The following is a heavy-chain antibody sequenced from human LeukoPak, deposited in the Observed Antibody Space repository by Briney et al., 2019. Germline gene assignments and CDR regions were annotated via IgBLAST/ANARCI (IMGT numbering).Heavy chain of an antibody. Sequence: GGSLRLSCTASGFTSSTSGISWGRQAPGKGLKWVSAISGSGGSTYYPDSVKGRFPISRDNSKDTRYLQMNSLRAEDTAVYYCAKDPGYCSGGSCYPPDYWGQGTLVTVSS. CDR2: ISGSGGST. CDR1: GFTSSTSG. D-gene: IGHD2-15*01. V-gene: IGHV3-23*01. J-gene: IGHJ4*02. CDR3: AKDPGYCSGGSCYPPDY.